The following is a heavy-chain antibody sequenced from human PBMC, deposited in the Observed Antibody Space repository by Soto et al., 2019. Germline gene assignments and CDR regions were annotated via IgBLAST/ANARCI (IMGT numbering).Heavy chain of an antibody. CDR3: ARDPSLRYFDWLPTYYFDY. CDR1: GYTFTSYA. Sequence: ASVKVSCKASGYTFTSYAMHWVRQAPGQRLEWMGWINAGNGNTKCSQKFQGRVTITRDTSASTAYMELSSLRSEDTAVYYCARDPSLRYFDWLPTYYFDYWGQGTLVTVCS. J-gene: IGHJ4*02. V-gene: IGHV1-3*01. D-gene: IGHD3-9*01. CDR2: INAGNGNT.